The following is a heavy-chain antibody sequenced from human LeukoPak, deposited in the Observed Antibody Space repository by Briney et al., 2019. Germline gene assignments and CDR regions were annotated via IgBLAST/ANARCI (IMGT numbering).Heavy chain of an antibody. CDR1: GFTFSGSW. V-gene: IGHV3-7*04. D-gene: IGHD1-1*01. CDR2: INQDGSEK. CDR3: ARGPRSDNFY. J-gene: IGHJ4*02. Sequence: GGSLRLSCAASGFTFSGSWMNWVRQAPGRGLEWVATINQDGSEKYYVDSLKGRFTISRDNAKNSLYLQMNSLRVEDTAVYYCARGPRSDNFYWGQGTLVTVSS.